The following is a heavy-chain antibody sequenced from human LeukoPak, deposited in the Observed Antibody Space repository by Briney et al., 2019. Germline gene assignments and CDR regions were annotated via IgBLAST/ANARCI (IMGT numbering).Heavy chain of an antibody. Sequence: SETLSLTCTVSGGSISSYYWSWIRQPAGKGLEWIGRIYTSWSTNYNPSLKCRVTMSVDTSKNQFSLKLSSVTAADTAVNYCARDRSCSGGSCYPLPYDAFDIWGQGTMVTVSS. CDR1: GGSISSYY. V-gene: IGHV4-4*07. CDR2: IYTSWST. CDR3: ARDRSCSGGSCYPLPYDAFDI. D-gene: IGHD2-15*01. J-gene: IGHJ3*02.